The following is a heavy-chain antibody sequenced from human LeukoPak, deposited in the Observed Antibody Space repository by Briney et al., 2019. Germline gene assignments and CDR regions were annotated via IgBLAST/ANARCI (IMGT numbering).Heavy chain of an antibody. V-gene: IGHV1-69*04. CDR1: GGTFSSYA. J-gene: IGHJ6*02. Sequence: SVKVSCKASGGTFSSYAISWVRQAPGQGLEWMGRIIPILGIANYAQKFQGRVTITADKSTSTAYMELSSLRSEDTAVYYCATLQTPYYYYYGTDVWGQGTTVTVSS. CDR2: IIPILGIA. CDR3: ATLQTPYYYYYGTDV.